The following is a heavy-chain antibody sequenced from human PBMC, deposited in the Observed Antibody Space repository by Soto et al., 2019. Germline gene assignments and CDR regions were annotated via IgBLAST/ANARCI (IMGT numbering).Heavy chain of an antibody. J-gene: IGHJ5*02. Sequence: SETLSLTCTVSGGSISSYYWSWIRQPPGKGLEWIGYIYHSGSTNYNPSLKSRVTISVDTSKNQFSLKLSSVTAADTAVYYCARCSDEVEMEFDPWGQGTLVTVSS. V-gene: IGHV4-59*08. CDR1: GGSISSYY. CDR2: IYHSGST. CDR3: ARCSDEVEMEFDP. D-gene: IGHD1-26*01.